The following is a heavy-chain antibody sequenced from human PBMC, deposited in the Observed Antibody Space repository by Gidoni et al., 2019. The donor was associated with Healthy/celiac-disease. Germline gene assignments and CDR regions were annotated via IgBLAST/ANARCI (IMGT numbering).Heavy chain of an antibody. CDR1: GGSIRRSSYY. V-gene: IGHV4-39*01. Sequence: QLQLQESGPGLVKPSETLSLTCTVSGGSIRRSSYYWGWIRQPPGKGLEWIGSIYYSGSTYYNPSLKSRVTISVDTSKNQFSLKLSSVTAADTAVYYCARHNGPHYGSGSYFDYWGQGTLVTVSS. CDR3: ARHNGPHYGSGSYFDY. CDR2: IYYSGST. D-gene: IGHD3-10*01. J-gene: IGHJ4*02.